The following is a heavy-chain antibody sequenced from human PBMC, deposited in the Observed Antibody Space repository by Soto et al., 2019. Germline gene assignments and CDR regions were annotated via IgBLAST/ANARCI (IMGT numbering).Heavy chain of an antibody. CDR1: GFTFHDYS. CDR3: VKDAFCPNCYFDY. CDR2: ITPKGDAT. Sequence: GGSLRLSCSVSGFTFHDYSLHWVRQAPGKGLEYVSGITPKGDATFYAGSVKGRFTISRDNSKNTLFLQMGSLRAEDAALYYCVKDAFCPNCYFDYGGPGTLVTVSS. J-gene: IGHJ4*02. V-gene: IGHV3-64D*06. D-gene: IGHD1-1*01.